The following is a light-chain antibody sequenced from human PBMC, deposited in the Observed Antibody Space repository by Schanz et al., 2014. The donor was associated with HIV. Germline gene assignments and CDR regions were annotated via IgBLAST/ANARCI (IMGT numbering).Light chain of an antibody. CDR2: EVV. CDR3: CSYAGRYTFYV. Sequence: QSALTQPPSASGSPGQSVTISCTGASSDIGGYDYVSWYQHHPGKAPKLIIYEVVKRPSGVSDRFSGSKSGNTASLTISGLQAEDEADYYCCSYAGRYTFYVFGTGTKLTVL. J-gene: IGLJ1*01. V-gene: IGLV2-8*01. CDR1: SSDIGGYDY.